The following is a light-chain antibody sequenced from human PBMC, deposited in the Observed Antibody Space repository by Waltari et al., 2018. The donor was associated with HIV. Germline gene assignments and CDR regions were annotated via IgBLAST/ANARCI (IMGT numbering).Light chain of an antibody. V-gene: IGKV3-15*01. CDR1: QSISAK. J-gene: IGKJ2*01. Sequence: EIVMTQSPPTLSVSPGQRVTLSCRASQSISAKVAWYQQRPGQPPRLHIYEADTRPTGIPARFSGSGSGTEFTLTISSLQSEDFATYFCQQYDDGPRGITFGQGTMLEIK. CDR2: EAD. CDR3: QQYDDGPRGIT.